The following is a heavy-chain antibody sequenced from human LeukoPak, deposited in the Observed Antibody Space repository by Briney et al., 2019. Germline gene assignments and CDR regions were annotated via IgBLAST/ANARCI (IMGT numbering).Heavy chain of an antibody. D-gene: IGHD3-10*01. Sequence: PSETLSLTCTVSGYSISSGYYWGWIRQPPRKGLEWIGSIYHSGSTYYNPSLKSRVTISVDTSKNQFSLKLSSVTAADTAVYYCARDHVLEGRFGELDYYYMDVWGKGTTVTISS. CDR3: ARDHVLEGRFGELDYYYMDV. CDR1: GYSISSGYY. CDR2: IYHSGST. J-gene: IGHJ6*03. V-gene: IGHV4-38-2*02.